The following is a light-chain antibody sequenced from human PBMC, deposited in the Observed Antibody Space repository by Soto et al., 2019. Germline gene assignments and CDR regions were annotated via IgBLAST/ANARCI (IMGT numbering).Light chain of an antibody. CDR2: GVS. CDR1: QSVGSTF. CDR3: GQFVSSPPRT. V-gene: IGKV3-20*01. J-gene: IGKJ1*01. Sequence: EIVLTQSPGTLSLSPGERATLSCRASQSVGSTFLAWYQQKPGQAPRLLIYGVSTRATGIPDRFSGSWSGTDFPPSIRRLEPEDFAVYYCGQFVSSPPRTFGQGTKVEIK.